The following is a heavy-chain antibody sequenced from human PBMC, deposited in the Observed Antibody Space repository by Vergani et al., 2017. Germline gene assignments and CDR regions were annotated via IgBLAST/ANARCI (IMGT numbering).Heavy chain of an antibody. J-gene: IGHJ4*02. CDR1: GFTFTNFA. V-gene: IGHV3-23*01. D-gene: IGHD3-22*01. CDR3: AKDNVPGYYDSSGYCDY. Sequence: EVQLLESGGNLVQPGGSLRLSCAASGFTFTNFAMTWVRQAPGEGLEWVSGISGSGGFTYYADSVKGRFTISRDNAKNTMFLQMNNLRAEATAVYYCAKDNVPGYYDSSGYCDYWGQGTLVTVSS. CDR2: ISGSGGFT.